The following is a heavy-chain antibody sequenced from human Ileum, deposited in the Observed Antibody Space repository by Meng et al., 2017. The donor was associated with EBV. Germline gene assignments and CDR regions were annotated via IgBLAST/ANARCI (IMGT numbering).Heavy chain of an antibody. CDR2: IKDTGGG. J-gene: IGHJ4*02. Sequence: QVQVQQWGAGLLKPSETLSLTCAVYGGPLSGYDWSWIRQSPGRGLEWLGQIKDTGGGGYNPSLKSRMTMSADTSTNQFSLKLTSVTAADTAVYFCRHAYCNDDGCTDNWGQGSLVTVSS. CDR3: RHAYCNDDGCTDN. D-gene: IGHD2-21*01. CDR1: GGPLSGYD. V-gene: IGHV4-34*01.